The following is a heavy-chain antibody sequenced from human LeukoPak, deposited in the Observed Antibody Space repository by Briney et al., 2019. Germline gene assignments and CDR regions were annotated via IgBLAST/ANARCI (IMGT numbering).Heavy chain of an antibody. J-gene: IGHJ4*02. CDR1: GFTFSDYY. CDR2: ISSSSSYT. Sequence: PGGSLRLSCAASGFTFSDYYMSWIRQAPGKGLEWISYISSSSSYTNYAGSVKGRFTISRDNAKNTLYLQMNSLRAEDTAVYYCAREGGYYDSSVNTSLRWGQGTLVTVSS. D-gene: IGHD3-22*01. CDR3: AREGGYYDSSVNTSLR. V-gene: IGHV3-11*06.